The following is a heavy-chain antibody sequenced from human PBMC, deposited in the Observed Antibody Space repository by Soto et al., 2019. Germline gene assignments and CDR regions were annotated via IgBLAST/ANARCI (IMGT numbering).Heavy chain of an antibody. V-gene: IGHV4-39*02. D-gene: IGHD2-8*02. CDR3: ASLVLSTDRYSFYFFDS. CDR2: VHDRGST. Sequence: PSETRSLTWTVSGGSITISGYYWGGIRRPPGKGLEWIGTVHDRGSTNYNPSLESRVTMSIYTSNNHFSLKLSSVTAADPAVYYCASLVLSTDRYSFYFFDSWGQGILVTVSS. CDR1: GGSITISGYY. J-gene: IGHJ4*02.